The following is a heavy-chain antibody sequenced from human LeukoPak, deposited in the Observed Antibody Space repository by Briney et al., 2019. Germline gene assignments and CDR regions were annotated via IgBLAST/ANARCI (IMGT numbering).Heavy chain of an antibody. D-gene: IGHD3-10*01. CDR3: AKDSYASGSYYRGYFDY. CDR1: GYTLTELS. V-gene: IGHV1-24*01. J-gene: IGHJ4*02. CDR2: FDPEDGET. Sequence: GASVKVSCKVSGYTLTELSMHWVRQAPGKGGEWMGGFDPEDGETIYAQKFQGRVTMTEHTSTDTPYMELSSLRSEDTAVYYCAKDSYASGSYYRGYFDYWGQATLVTVSS.